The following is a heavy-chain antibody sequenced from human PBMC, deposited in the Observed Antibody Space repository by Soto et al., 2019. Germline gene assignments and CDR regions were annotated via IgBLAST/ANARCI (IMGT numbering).Heavy chain of an antibody. CDR1: GFTFSSYG. J-gene: IGHJ6*02. Sequence: GGSLRLSCAASGFTFSSYGMHWVRQAPGKGLEWVAVISYDGSNKYYADSVKGRFTISRDNSKNTLYLQMNSLRAEDTAVYYCAKLSGFRAYYYYYYGMDVWGQGTTVTVSS. D-gene: IGHD3-10*01. V-gene: IGHV3-30*18. CDR3: AKLSGFRAYYYYYYGMDV. CDR2: ISYDGSNK.